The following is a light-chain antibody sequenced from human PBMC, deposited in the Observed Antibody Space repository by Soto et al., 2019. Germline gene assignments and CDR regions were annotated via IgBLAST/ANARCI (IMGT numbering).Light chain of an antibody. CDR2: AAS. CDR1: QSISSY. V-gene: IGKV1-39*01. CDR3: QQRYSTPRLNT. J-gene: IGKJ2*01. Sequence: DIQMTQSPSSLSASVGDRVTITCRASQSISSYLTWYQQKPGKAPKLLIYAASSLQSGVPSRFSGSGSGTDFTLTISSLQPEDFATYYCQQRYSTPRLNTFGQGTKLEIK.